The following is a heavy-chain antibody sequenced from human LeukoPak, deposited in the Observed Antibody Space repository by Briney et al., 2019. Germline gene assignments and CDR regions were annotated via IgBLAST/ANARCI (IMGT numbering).Heavy chain of an antibody. CDR2: IKSKTDGSTT. CDR3: TTTMMQYYYDSSGYYGFDY. V-gene: IGHV3-15*01. Sequence: GRCLRLSXAVSGFTLSNAWMSWVRQAPGKGLEWVGRIKSKTDGSTTEYVAAVKGRFTISRDYSKNTLYLQMNSLKTEDTAVYYCTTTMMQYYYDSSGYYGFDYWGQGTLVTVSS. D-gene: IGHD3-22*01. CDR1: GFTLSNAW. J-gene: IGHJ4*02.